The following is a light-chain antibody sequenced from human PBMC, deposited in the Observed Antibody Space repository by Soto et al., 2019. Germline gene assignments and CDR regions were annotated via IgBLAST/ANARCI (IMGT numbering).Light chain of an antibody. CDR3: KSYAVGSTYV. Sequence: LTQPASVSGSPGQSITISCTGTGSDIGYFNYVSWYQQQPGKAPKLMIYEVDNRPSGVSIRFSGSKSGSTASLTISGLQAEDEADYYCKSYAVGSTYVFGTGTKVTVL. CDR1: GSDIGYFNY. J-gene: IGLJ1*01. CDR2: EVD. V-gene: IGLV2-14*01.